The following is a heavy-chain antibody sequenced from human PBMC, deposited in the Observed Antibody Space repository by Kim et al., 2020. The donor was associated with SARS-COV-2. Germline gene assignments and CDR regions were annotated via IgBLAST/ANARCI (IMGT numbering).Heavy chain of an antibody. CDR1: GFSVSRFY. V-gene: IGHV3-53*01. CDR3: ARDPLYAYNI. Sequence: GGSLRLSCVASGFSVSRFYMTWVRQAPGKGLEWVSVIYYDGNTDYAVSVVGRFTISRANSKNTLYLLMNSLIAADTAVYYCARDPLYAYNIWREATLVT. D-gene: IGHD3-9*01. J-gene: IGHJ4*02. CDR2: IYYDGNT.